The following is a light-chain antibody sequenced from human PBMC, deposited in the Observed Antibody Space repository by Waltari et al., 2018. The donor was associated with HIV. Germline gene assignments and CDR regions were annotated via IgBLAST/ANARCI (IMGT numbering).Light chain of an antibody. V-gene: IGKV1-9*01. CDR2: AAS. CDR1: QAISTF. Sequence: DIQLTPSPPFLSASVGDRVTITCRASQAISTFLAWYQQKPGKAPELLIFAASTLQSGVPSRFSGRGSATEFTLTISSLQPEDFATYYCQQLNRYPPAFGGGTKVEIK. J-gene: IGKJ4*01. CDR3: QQLNRYPPA.